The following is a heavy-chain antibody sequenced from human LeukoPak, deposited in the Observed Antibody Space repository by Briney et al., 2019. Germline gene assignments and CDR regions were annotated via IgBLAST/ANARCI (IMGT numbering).Heavy chain of an antibody. D-gene: IGHD6-19*01. CDR1: GFSFSDYY. Sequence: GGSLRLSCAASGFSFSDYYMSWIRQAPGKGLEWVAVIWYDGSNKYYADSVKGRFTISRDNSKNTLYLQMNSLRAEDTAVYYCARDSIAVAGTIPDYWGQGTLVTVSS. CDR2: IWYDGSNK. CDR3: ARDSIAVAGTIPDY. J-gene: IGHJ4*02. V-gene: IGHV3-33*08.